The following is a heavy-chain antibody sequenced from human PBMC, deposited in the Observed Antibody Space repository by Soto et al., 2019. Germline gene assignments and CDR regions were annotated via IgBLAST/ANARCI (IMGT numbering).Heavy chain of an antibody. Sequence: PGGSLRLSCAASGFTFSSYGMHWVRQAPGKGLEWVAVISYDGSNKYYADSVKGRFTISRDNSKNTLYLQMNSLRAEDTAVYYCAKPSGPYSSGWQDLFDCWGQGTLVTVSS. D-gene: IGHD6-19*01. CDR3: AKPSGPYSSGWQDLFDC. V-gene: IGHV3-30*18. CDR1: GFTFSSYG. J-gene: IGHJ4*02. CDR2: ISYDGSNK.